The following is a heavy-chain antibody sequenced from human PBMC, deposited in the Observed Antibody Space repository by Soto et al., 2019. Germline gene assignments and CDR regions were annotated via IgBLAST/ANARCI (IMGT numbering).Heavy chain of an antibody. D-gene: IGHD3-3*01. CDR2: VYHTGRT. V-gene: IGHV4-61*01. Sequence: PSETLSLTCPVSGCSFKSGSYSWSWIRQPPGKGLEWIGYVYHTGRTSYNPSLKSRVSISMDTSKSQFSLNLDSVTAADTAVYFCARDFAYFDSWGQGTLVTVSS. J-gene: IGHJ4*02. CDR3: ARDFAYFDS. CDR1: GCSFKSGSYS.